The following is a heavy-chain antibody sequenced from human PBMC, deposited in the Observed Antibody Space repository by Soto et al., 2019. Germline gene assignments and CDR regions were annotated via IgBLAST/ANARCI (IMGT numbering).Heavy chain of an antibody. CDR1: GYSFTSYW. CDR2: IYPGDSDT. V-gene: IGHV5-51*01. CDR3: AKDQALYNFWSGFGTDTYS. Sequence: PGESLKISCKGSGYSFTSYWIGWVRQMPGKGLEWMGIIYPGDSDTRYSPSFQGQVTISRDNSRNTLYLQMNSLRVEDTALYYCAKDQALYNFWSGFGTDTYSWGQGTLVTVSS. J-gene: IGHJ4*02. D-gene: IGHD3-3*01.